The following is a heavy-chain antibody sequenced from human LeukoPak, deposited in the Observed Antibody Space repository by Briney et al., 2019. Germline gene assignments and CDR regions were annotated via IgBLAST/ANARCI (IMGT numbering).Heavy chain of an antibody. CDR1: GFTFNSYT. Sequence: PGGSLRLSCAASGFTFNSYTMRWVRQAPGKGLEWLSSISGNGGSTYYADSVKGRFTISRDNSKNTLHLQMNSLRAEDTAVYFCSSYYDSSGYHWGQGTLVTVSS. J-gene: IGHJ4*02. CDR2: ISGNGGST. D-gene: IGHD3-22*01. V-gene: IGHV3-23*01. CDR3: SSYYDSSGYH.